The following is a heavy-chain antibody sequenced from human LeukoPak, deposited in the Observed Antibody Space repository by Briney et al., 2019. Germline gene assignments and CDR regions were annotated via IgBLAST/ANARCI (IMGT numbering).Heavy chain of an antibody. J-gene: IGHJ4*02. CDR2: INVDGSEI. V-gene: IGHV3-7*03. D-gene: IGHD3-22*01. Sequence: GGSLRLSCEASGLLFSNSWMSWVRQAPGKGLELVANINVDGSEINYVDSMTGRLTISRDNAKDSLYLQMDGLRAEDTAVYFCVRDRGYSTFDSWGQGTLVTVSS. CDR1: GLLFSNSW. CDR3: VRDRGYSTFDS.